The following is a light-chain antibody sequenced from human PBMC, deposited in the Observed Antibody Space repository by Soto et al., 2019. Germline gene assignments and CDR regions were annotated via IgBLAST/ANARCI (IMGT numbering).Light chain of an antibody. V-gene: IGLV1-51*02. J-gene: IGLJ1*01. Sequence: SLLTQPPSVSAAPGQKVTISCSGSSSNIGNNYVSWYQQLPGTAPKLLIYENNKRPSGIPDRFSGSKSGTSATLGITGLQTGDEADYYCGTWDSSLSALVFGTGTKVTVL. CDR2: ENN. CDR1: SSNIGNNY. CDR3: GTWDSSLSALV.